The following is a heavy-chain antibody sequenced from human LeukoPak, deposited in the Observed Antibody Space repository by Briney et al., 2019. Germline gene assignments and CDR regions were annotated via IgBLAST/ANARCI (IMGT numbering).Heavy chain of an antibody. CDR3: ARTTYQWHEKYYFDY. CDR2: IYTSGST. J-gene: IGHJ4*02. CDR1: GGSISSGSYY. D-gene: IGHD6-19*01. V-gene: IGHV4-61*02. Sequence: SETLSLTCTVSGGSISSGSYYWSWIRQPAGKGLEWIGRIYTSGSTNYNPSLKSRATISVDTSKNQFSLKLSSVTAADTAVYYCARTTYQWHEKYYFDYWGQGTLVTVSS.